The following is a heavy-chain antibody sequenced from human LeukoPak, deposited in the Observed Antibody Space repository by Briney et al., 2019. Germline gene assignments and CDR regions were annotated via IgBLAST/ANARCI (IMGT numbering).Heavy chain of an antibody. Sequence: GGSLRLSCAASGFTFSSYAMSWVRQPPGKGREWVSAISGSGGSTYYADSVKGRFTISRDNSKNTLYLQMNSLRAEDTAVYYCAKAGSGSGSYAFDIWGQGTMVTVSS. CDR3: AKAGSGSGSYAFDI. CDR2: ISGSGGST. CDR1: GFTFSSYA. J-gene: IGHJ3*02. V-gene: IGHV3-23*01. D-gene: IGHD3-10*01.